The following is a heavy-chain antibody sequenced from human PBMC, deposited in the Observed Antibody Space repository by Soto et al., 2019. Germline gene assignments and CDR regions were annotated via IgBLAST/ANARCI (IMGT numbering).Heavy chain of an antibody. J-gene: IGHJ4*02. Sequence: QVQLVESGGGVVQPGRSLRLSCAASAFTFSNYEMHWVRQAPGKGLEWVAIISYDENIKYYADSVKGRFTISRDKSKNTLYLQMNSLRPEDTAVYFCARGDDTSGYYYAFAHWGQGTLFTVSA. V-gene: IGHV3-30*03. CDR2: ISYDENIK. CDR3: ARGDDTSGYYYAFAH. CDR1: AFTFSNYE. D-gene: IGHD3-22*01.